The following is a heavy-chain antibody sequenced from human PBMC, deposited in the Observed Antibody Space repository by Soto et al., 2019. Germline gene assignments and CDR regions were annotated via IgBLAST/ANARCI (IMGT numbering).Heavy chain of an antibody. D-gene: IGHD1-1*01. V-gene: IGHV1-69*01. CDR3: ATTATTGYLDY. J-gene: IGHJ4*02. CDR1: GESLNGRS. Sequence: WKACGESLNGRSMYWVLQAPGQGLEWMGGIIPPLGTSNYAQKFQGRVTFTADESTSTAYMELSSLRSVDSAVYYCATTATTGYLDYWGEGTLVTGSS. CDR2: IIPPLGTS.